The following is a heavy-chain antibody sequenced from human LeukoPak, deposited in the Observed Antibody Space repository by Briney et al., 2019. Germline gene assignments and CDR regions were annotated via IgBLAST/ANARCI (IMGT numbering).Heavy chain of an antibody. CDR2: FDPEDGET. Sequence: ASVKVSCKASGYTFTGYYMHWVRQAPGQGLEWMGGFDPEDGETIYAQKFQGRVTMTEDTSTDTAYMELSSLRSEDTAVYYCATDREVVVITTKWYYFDYWGQGTLVTVSS. V-gene: IGHV1-24*01. CDR1: GYTFTGYY. CDR3: ATDREVVVITTKWYYFDY. D-gene: IGHD3-22*01. J-gene: IGHJ4*02.